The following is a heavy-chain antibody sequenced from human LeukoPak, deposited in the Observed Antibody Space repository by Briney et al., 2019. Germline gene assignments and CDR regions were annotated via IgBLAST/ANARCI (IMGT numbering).Heavy chain of an antibody. Sequence: SETLSLTCTVSGGSISSSSYYWGWIRQPPGKGLEWIGSIYYSGSTYYNPSLKSRVTISVDTSKNQFSLKLSSVTAADTAVYYCARGDRSCGLFDYWGQGTLVTVSS. D-gene: IGHD2-15*01. V-gene: IGHV4-39*07. CDR1: GGSISSSSYY. CDR2: IYYSGST. J-gene: IGHJ4*02. CDR3: ARGDRSCGLFDY.